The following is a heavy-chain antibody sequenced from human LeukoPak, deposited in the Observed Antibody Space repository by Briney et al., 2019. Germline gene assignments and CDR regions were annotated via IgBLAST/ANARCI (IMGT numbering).Heavy chain of an antibody. CDR1: GFTFSSYA. CDR2: ISYDGSNK. J-gene: IGHJ4*02. Sequence: PGGSLRLSCAASGFTFSSYAMHWVRQAPGKGLEWVAVISYDGSNKYYADSVKGRFTISRDNPKNTLYLQMNSLRAEDTAVYYCVREGVAQLDYWGQGTLVTVSS. CDR3: VREGVAQLDY. D-gene: IGHD3-3*01. V-gene: IGHV3-30-3*01.